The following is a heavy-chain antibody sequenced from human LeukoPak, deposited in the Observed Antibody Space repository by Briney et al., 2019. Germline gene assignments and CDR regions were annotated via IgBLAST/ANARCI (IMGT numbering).Heavy chain of an antibody. CDR3: ARSTYYYDSSGYYYVY. J-gene: IGHJ4*02. D-gene: IGHD3-22*01. CDR2: IYPGDSDT. CDR1: GYSFTSYW. Sequence: GESLKISCKGSGYSFTSYWIGWVRQMPGKGLEXXGIIYPGDSDTRYSPSFQGQVTISADKSISTAYLQWSSLKASDTAMYYCARSTYYYDSSGYYYVYWGQGTLVTVSS. V-gene: IGHV5-51*01.